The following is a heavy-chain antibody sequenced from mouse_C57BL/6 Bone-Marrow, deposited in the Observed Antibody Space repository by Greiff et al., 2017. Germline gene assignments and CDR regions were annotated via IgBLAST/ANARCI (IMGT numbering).Heavy chain of an antibody. D-gene: IGHD1-1*01. V-gene: IGHV1-61*01. CDR3: ARGRATTVVYFDY. CDR1: GYTFTSYW. J-gene: IGHJ2*01. Sequence: QVQLQQPGAELVRPGSSVKLSCKASGYTFTSYWMDWVKQRPGQGLEWIGNIYPSDSETHYTQKFKDKATLTVDKSSSTAYMQLSSLTSEDSAVYYCARGRATTVVYFDYWGQGTTLTVSS. CDR2: IYPSDSET.